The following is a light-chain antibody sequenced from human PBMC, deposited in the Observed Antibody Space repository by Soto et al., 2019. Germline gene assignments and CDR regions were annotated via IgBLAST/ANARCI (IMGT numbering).Light chain of an antibody. V-gene: IGKV1-5*01. CDR3: QQYNSFTWT. Sequence: THSPGTLSLSPGETSTLSCRASQSVSSYLAWFQQKPGKAPKLLIYDASSLESGVPQRFSGSGSGTEFTLTISSLQPDDFATYYCQQYNSFTWTFGQGTKVDIK. CDR1: QSVSSY. CDR2: DAS. J-gene: IGKJ1*01.